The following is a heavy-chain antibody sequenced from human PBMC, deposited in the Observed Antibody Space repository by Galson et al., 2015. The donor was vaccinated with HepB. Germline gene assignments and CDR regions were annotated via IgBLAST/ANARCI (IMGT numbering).Heavy chain of an antibody. Sequence: SVKVSCKASGGTFSDYAISWVRQAPGQGLEWMGLINPRDSSTDYAQKFQGRVTVTRDTSTSTIYMELSSLTSEDTAVYYCAREGLTLKHFDYWGQGTLVTVSS. CDR1: GGTFSDYA. CDR2: INPRDSST. CDR3: AREGLTLKHFDY. J-gene: IGHJ4*02. D-gene: IGHD4/OR15-4a*01. V-gene: IGHV1-46*01.